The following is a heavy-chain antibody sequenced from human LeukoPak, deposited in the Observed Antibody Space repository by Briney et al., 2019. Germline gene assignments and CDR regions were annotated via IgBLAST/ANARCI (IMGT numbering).Heavy chain of an antibody. Sequence: PSETLSLTCAVYGGSFSGHYWTWIRQPPGKGLEWIGEINHSGSTYYNPSLKSRVTISVDTSKNQFSLKLSSVTAADTAFYYCARDEMEHHGSYYDFWGQGTLVTVSS. D-gene: IGHD1/OR15-1a*01. J-gene: IGHJ4*02. CDR2: INHSGST. V-gene: IGHV4-34*01. CDR1: GGSFSGHY. CDR3: ARDEMEHHGSYYDF.